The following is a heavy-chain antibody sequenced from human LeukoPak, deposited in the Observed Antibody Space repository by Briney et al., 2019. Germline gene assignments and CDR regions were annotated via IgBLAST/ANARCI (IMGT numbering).Heavy chain of an antibody. CDR2: LYHTGTS. CDR1: GASINDYY. CDR3: TGVVNCGEFDD. Sequence: SETLSLTCSVSGASINDYYWTWIRQPPGKGLEWVGYLYHTGTSAYHPSLNSRVAMSLDTSKNQVSLKLRSVTAADTAVYFCTGVVNCGEFDDWGQGTLVTVSS. V-gene: IGHV4-59*12. D-gene: IGHD2-21*01. J-gene: IGHJ4*02.